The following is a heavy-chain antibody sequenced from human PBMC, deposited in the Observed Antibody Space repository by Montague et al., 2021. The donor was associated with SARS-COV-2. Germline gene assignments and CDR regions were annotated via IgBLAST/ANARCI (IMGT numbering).Heavy chain of an antibody. D-gene: IGHD3-9*01. CDR2: ISTSGSLI. J-gene: IGHJ4*02. CDR3: ARDGDSSYYDSLTGFYQYFEY. Sequence: SRSLSFSASGFPFSNYEMHWVRQAPGKGLEWLSYISTSGSLIYYADSVKGRSTISRDNAKNALYLQLDSLTAADTAVYYCARDGDSSYYDSLTGFYQYFEYWGQGTLVTVSS. V-gene: IGHV3-48*03. CDR1: GFPFSNYE.